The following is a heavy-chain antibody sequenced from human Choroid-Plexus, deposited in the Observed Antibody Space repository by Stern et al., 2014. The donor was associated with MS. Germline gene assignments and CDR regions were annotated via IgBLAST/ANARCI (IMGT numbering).Heavy chain of an antibody. J-gene: IGHJ5*02. CDR3: AKDRQYLTYFFAH. Sequence: VQLVQSGGGVVQPGRPLRLSCVASGFTFGSCALHWVRQAPGKGLEWVAGVSYDGSNKYYADSVKGRFPISRDNSQNPLYMQMSSLRPEDTAVYYCAKDRQYLTYFFAHWGQGSLVTVSS. V-gene: IGHV3-30*18. CDR2: VSYDGSNK. D-gene: IGHD2/OR15-2a*01. CDR1: GFTFGSCA.